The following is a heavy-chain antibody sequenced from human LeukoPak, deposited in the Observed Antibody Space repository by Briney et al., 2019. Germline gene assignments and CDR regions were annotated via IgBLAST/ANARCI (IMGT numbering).Heavy chain of an antibody. Sequence: PGGSLRLSCAASRFTFSSYAMSWVRQAPGKGLEWVSVIYSGGNTFYADFVKGRFTISRDNSKNTLYLQMNSLRAEDTAVYYCARAPNNTDYSAGYWYFDLWGRGTLVTVSS. J-gene: IGHJ2*01. CDR3: ARAPNNTDYSAGYWYFDL. V-gene: IGHV3-53*01. CDR1: RFTFSSYA. CDR2: IYSGGNT. D-gene: IGHD3-16*01.